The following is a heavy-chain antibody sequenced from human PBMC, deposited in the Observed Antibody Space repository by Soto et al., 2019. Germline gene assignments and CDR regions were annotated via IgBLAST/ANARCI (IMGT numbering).Heavy chain of an antibody. CDR3: ARMAY. CDR1: VFPFSRYS. CDR2: ISSGGNDI. J-gene: IGHJ4*02. V-gene: IGHV3-21*06. Sequence: PGWSLRLSCESSVFPFSRYSLNWVRQAPGKGLEWVSSISSGGNDISYAESVEGRFFTSRDNVNNVLYLDINNLRPEDTAVYYCARMAYWGQGTLVTVSS.